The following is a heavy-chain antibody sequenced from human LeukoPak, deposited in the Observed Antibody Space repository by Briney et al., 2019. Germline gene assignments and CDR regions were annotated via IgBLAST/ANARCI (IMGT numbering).Heavy chain of an antibody. CDR3: ARDSGYCSGGSCYPANFDY. V-gene: IGHV4-4*02. Sequence: SETLSLTCAVSGGSISSSNWWSWVRQPPGKGLEWIGEIYHSGSTNYNPSLKSRVTISVDKSKNQFSLKLSSVTAADTAVYYCARDSGYCSGGSCYPANFDYWGQGTLVTVSS. CDR1: GGSISSSNW. J-gene: IGHJ4*02. CDR2: IYHSGST. D-gene: IGHD2-15*01.